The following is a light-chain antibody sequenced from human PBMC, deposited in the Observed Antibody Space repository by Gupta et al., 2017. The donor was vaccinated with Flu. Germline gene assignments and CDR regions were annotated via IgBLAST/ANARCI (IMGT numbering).Light chain of an antibody. CDR2: DVN. J-gene: IGLJ3*02. CDR3: NSFGAAKL. V-gene: IGLV2-11*01. Sequence: QSALTPPRSVSGSPGQSVAISCTGTGSDVGAYDYVSWYQQYPGQAPKRIIYDVNTRPSGVPYRFTCSKSGTMAYRTISGLHPADYSDSPCNSFGAAKLFGGGTRVTVL. CDR1: GSDVGAYDY.